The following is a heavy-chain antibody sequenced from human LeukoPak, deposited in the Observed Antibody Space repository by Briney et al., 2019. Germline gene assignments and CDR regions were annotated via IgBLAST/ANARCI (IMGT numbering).Heavy chain of an antibody. J-gene: IGHJ3*02. D-gene: IGHD3-10*01. CDR1: GYTFTSYG. V-gene: IGHV1-18*01. CDR2: ISAYNGNT. CDR3: ARGHGSGSQAPPDAFDI. Sequence: GASVKVSCKASGYTFTSYGISWVRQAPGQGLEWMGWISAYNGNTNYAQKLQGRVTMTTDTSTSTAYMELRSLRSDDTAVYYCARGHGSGSQAPPDAFDIWGQGTMVTVSS.